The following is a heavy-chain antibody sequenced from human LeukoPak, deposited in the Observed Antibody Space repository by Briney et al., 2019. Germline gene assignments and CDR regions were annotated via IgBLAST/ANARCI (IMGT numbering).Heavy chain of an antibody. D-gene: IGHD6-13*01. Sequence: GGSLRLSCAASGFTFSSFAMTWVRQAPGKGLELVSAIVGSDGSTYYADSVKGRSTISRDISKNTLYLQMNSLGAEDTAVYYCAKRGSSSWHVDYWGLGTLVTVSS. CDR2: IVGSDGST. J-gene: IGHJ4*02. CDR1: GFTFSSFA. CDR3: AKRGSSSWHVDY. V-gene: IGHV3-23*01.